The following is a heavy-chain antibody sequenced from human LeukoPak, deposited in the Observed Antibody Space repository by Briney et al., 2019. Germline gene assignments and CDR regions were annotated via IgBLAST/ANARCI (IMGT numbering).Heavy chain of an antibody. CDR2: ISWNSGSI. D-gene: IGHD2-15*01. CDR1: GFTFDDYV. CDR3: AKDMGYCSGGSCYSEYYYYGMDV. J-gene: IGHJ6*02. Sequence: GRSLRLSCAASGFTFDDYVMHWVRQAPGKGLEWVSGISWNSGSIGYADSVKGRFTISRDNAKNSLYLQMNSLRAEDTALYYCAKDMGYCSGGSCYSEYYYYGMDVWGQGTTVTVSS. V-gene: IGHV3-9*01.